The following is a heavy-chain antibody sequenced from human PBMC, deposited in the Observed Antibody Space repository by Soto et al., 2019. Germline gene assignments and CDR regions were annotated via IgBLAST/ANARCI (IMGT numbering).Heavy chain of an antibody. CDR3: ARQAMVRGLTGWFDP. CDR2: IFISGST. Sequence: PSETLSLTCTVSGGSISSSSYCWGWIRQPPGKGLEWIGSIFISGSTYYNPSLKSRLTISVDTSKNQFSLKLSSVTAADTALYYCARQAMVRGLTGWFDPWGQGTLVTVSS. D-gene: IGHD3-10*01. J-gene: IGHJ5*02. CDR1: GGSISSSSYC. V-gene: IGHV4-39*01.